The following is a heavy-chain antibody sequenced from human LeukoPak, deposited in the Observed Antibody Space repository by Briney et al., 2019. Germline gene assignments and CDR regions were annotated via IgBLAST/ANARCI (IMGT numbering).Heavy chain of an antibody. CDR3: ARADYDSSGYYYYFDY. D-gene: IGHD3-22*01. Sequence: GRSLRLSCAASGFTFSSYGMHWVRQAPGKGLEWVSVIYSGGSTYYADSVKGRFTISRDNSKNTLYLQMNSLRAEDTAVYYCARADYDSSGYYYYFDYWGQGTLVTVSS. CDR2: IYSGGST. CDR1: GFTFSSYG. V-gene: IGHV3-NL1*01. J-gene: IGHJ4*02.